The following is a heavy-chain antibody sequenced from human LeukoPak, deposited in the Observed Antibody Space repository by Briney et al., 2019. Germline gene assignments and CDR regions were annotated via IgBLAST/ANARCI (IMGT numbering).Heavy chain of an antibody. V-gene: IGHV4-38-2*02. Sequence: SVTLSLTCTVSGYSISSGYFWGWIRQPPGKGLEWIGTIYNSGSTYYNASLESRVTISVDTSKNQFSLKLSSVTAADTAVYYCARAYSSRWYFNWFDPWGQGTLVTVSS. CDR3: ARAYSSRWYFNWFDP. CDR2: IYNSGST. J-gene: IGHJ5*02. D-gene: IGHD6-13*01. CDR1: GYSISSGYF.